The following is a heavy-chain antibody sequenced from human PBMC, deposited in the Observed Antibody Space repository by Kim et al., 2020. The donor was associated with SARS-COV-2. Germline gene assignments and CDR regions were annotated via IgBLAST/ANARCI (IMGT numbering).Heavy chain of an antibody. CDR1: GFTFNNYA. J-gene: IGHJ6*02. D-gene: IGHD6-13*01. Sequence: GGSLRLSCVASGFTFNNYAMTWVRQTPGRGLEWVSVVSASGSRPYYPDYVKGRFTISRDNSKNTLYLQMHSLRVEDTAIYYCARNPRRLAAGDYYYYGMAVWGLGTTVTVSS. V-gene: IGHV3-23*01. CDR3: ARNPRRLAAGDYYYYGMAV. CDR2: VSASGSRP.